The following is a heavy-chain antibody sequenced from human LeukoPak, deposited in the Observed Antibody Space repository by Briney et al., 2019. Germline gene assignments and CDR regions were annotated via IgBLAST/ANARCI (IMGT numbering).Heavy chain of an antibody. CDR1: GDSVSSNSAA. D-gene: IGHD3-3*01. J-gene: IGHJ6*02. Sequence: SQTLSLTCAISGDSVSSNSAAWNWIRQSPSRGLEWLGRTYYRSKWYNDYAVSVKSRITINPDTSKNQFSLKLSSVTAADTAVYYCARAPITIFGVVTRYYYYGMDVWGQGTTVTVSS. CDR3: ARAPITIFGVVTRYYYYGMDV. CDR2: TYYRSKWYN. V-gene: IGHV6-1*01.